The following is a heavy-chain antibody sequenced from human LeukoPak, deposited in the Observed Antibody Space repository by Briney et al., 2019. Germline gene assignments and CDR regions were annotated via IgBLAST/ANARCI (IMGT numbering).Heavy chain of an antibody. CDR1: GFTFSSYA. CDR3: ASYDSSGYYFDY. V-gene: IGHV3-30-3*01. CDR2: ISYDGNNK. J-gene: IGHJ4*02. Sequence: GRSLRLSCAASGFTFSSYAMHWVRQAPGKGLEWVAVISYDGNNKYYADSVKGRFTISRDNSKNTLYLQMNSLRAEDTAVYYCASYDSSGYYFDYWGQGTLVTVSS. D-gene: IGHD3-22*01.